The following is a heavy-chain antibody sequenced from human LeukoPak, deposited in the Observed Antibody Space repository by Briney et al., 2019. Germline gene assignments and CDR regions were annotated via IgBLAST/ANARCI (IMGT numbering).Heavy chain of an antibody. V-gene: IGHV3-48*03. CDR1: GFTFSSYA. D-gene: IGHD3-10*01. CDR3: ARGALLWFGELSRYYGMDV. J-gene: IGHJ6*04. Sequence: PGGSLRLSCAASGFTFSSYAMHWVRQAPGKGLEWVSYISSSGSTIYYADSVKGRFTISRDNAKNSLYLQMNSLRAEDTAVYYCARGALLWFGELSRYYGMDVWGKGTTVTVSS. CDR2: ISSSGSTI.